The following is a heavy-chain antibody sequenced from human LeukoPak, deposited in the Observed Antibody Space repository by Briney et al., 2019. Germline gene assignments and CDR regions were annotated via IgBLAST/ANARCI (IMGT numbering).Heavy chain of an antibody. Sequence: SETLSLTCTVSGGSINSYYWSWIRQPPGKGLQWIGCIHYSGSTNYNPSLKSRVTISVDTSKNQFSLKLSSVTAADTAVYYCARVSGYDWESFYDYWGQGTLVTVSS. CDR3: ARVSGYDWESFYDY. D-gene: IGHD5-12*01. CDR1: GGSINSYY. J-gene: IGHJ4*02. CDR2: IHYSGST. V-gene: IGHV4-59*01.